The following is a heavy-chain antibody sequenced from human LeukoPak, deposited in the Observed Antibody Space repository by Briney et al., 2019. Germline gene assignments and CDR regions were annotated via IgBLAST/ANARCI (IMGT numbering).Heavy chain of an antibody. J-gene: IGHJ4*02. CDR3: ATEYYGSYNY. D-gene: IGHD1-26*01. Sequence: PRGSLRLSCAASGFTFSSYAMSWVRQAPGKGLEWVGHIKSNTDGGTTDYAAPVKGRFTISRDDSKTTLYLQMNSLKTEDTALYYCATEYYGSYNYWGQGTLVTVSS. CDR2: IKSNTDGGTT. V-gene: IGHV3-15*01. CDR1: GFTFSSYA.